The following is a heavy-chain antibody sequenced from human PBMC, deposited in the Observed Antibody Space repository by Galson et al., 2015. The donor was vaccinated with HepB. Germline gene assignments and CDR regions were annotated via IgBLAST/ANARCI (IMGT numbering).Heavy chain of an antibody. CDR2: ISGTSSPI. CDR3: ASGDFDWPWGNY. V-gene: IGHV3-48*04. J-gene: IGHJ4*02. D-gene: IGHD3-9*01. CDR1: GFTLTTYR. Sequence: SLRLSCAASGFTLTTYRMNWVRQAPGKGLEWVSYISGTSSPIYYADSVKGRFTISRDNAKNSLYLQLNSLRAEDTAVYYCASGDFDWPWGNYWGQGTLVTVSS.